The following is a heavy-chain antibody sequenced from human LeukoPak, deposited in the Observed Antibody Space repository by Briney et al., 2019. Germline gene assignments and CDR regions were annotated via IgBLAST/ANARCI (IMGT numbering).Heavy chain of an antibody. Sequence: GGSLRLSCAASGFTFSSYNMNWVRQAPGKGLEWVSYISSSSSTIYYADSVKGRFTISRDNAKNSLYLQMNSLRAEDTAVFYCARDPHCSGGSRYSGDEYFDYWGQGTLVTVSS. CDR2: ISSSSSTI. CDR3: ARDPHCSGGSRYSGDEYFDY. V-gene: IGHV3-48*01. CDR1: GFTFSSYN. J-gene: IGHJ4*02. D-gene: IGHD2-15*01.